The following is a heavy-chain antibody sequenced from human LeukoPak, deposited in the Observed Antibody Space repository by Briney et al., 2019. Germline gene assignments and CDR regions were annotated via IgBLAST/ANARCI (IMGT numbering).Heavy chain of an antibody. CDR1: GFTFRNYG. CDR2: ISGSGGST. Sequence: PGGSLRLSCAASGFTFRNYGMSWVRQAPGKGLEWVSAISGSGGSTYYADSVKGRFTISRDNSKNTLYLQMNSLRAEDTAVYYCAKAYTSGSYFIDDAFDIWGQGTMVTASS. V-gene: IGHV3-23*01. CDR3: AKAYTSGSYFIDDAFDI. D-gene: IGHD3-10*01. J-gene: IGHJ3*02.